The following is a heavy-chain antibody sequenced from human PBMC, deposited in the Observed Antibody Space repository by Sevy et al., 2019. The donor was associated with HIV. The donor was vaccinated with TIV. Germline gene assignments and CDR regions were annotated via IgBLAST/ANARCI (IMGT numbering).Heavy chain of an antibody. CDR3: ARERVYCSGGSCKPGGWFDP. CDR2: INPNSGGT. J-gene: IGHJ5*02. CDR1: GYTFTGYY. D-gene: IGHD2-15*01. V-gene: IGHV1-2*02. Sequence: ASVKVSCKASGYTFTGYYMHWVRQAPGQGLEWMGWINPNSGGTNYAQKFQGRVTMTRDTSVSPAYMELSRLRSDDTDVYYCARERVYCSGGSCKPGGWFDPWGQGTLVTVSS.